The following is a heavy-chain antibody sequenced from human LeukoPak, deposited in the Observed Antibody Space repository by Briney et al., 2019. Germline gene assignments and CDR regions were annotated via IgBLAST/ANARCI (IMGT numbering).Heavy chain of an antibody. D-gene: IGHD3-10*01. V-gene: IGHV4-4*07. Sequence: SETLSLTCTVSGGSISSYYWSWIRQPAGKGLEWIGRIYTSGSTNYNPSLKSRVTMSVDTSKNQFSLKPSSVTAADTAVYYCARDQIGYYVSGSRFDYWGQGTLVTVSS. CDR1: GGSISSYY. J-gene: IGHJ4*02. CDR3: ARDQIGYYVSGSRFDY. CDR2: IYTSGST.